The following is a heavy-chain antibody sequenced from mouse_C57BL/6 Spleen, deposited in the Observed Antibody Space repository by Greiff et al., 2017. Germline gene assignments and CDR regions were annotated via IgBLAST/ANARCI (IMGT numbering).Heavy chain of an antibody. V-gene: IGHV1-26*01. J-gene: IGHJ2*01. CDR1: GYTFTDYY. CDR3: ARRGGVRDYFDY. CDR2: INPNNGGT. Sequence: ELQLQQSGPELVKPGASVKISCKASGYTFTDYYMNWVKQSHGKSLEWIGDINPNNGGTSYNQKFKGKATLTVDKSSSTAYMELRSLTSEDSAVYYCARRGGVRDYFDYWGQGTTLTVSS. D-gene: IGHD1-1*02.